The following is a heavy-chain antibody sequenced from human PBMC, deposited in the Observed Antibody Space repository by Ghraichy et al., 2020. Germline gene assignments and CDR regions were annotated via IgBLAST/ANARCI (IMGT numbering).Heavy chain of an antibody. J-gene: IGHJ4*02. D-gene: IGHD6-13*01. CDR3: TRVYSPYSSSWYYFDY. Sequence: GGSLRLSCTASGFTFGDYAMSWVRQAPGKGLEWVGFIRSKAYGGTTEYAASVKGRFTISRDDSKSIAYLQMNSLKTEDTAVYYCTRVYSPYSSSWYYFDYWGQGTLVTVSS. V-gene: IGHV3-49*04. CDR2: IRSKAYGGTT. CDR1: GFTFGDYA.